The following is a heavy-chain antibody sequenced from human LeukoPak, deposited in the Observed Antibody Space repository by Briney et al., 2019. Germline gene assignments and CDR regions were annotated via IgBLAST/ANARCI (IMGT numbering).Heavy chain of an antibody. D-gene: IGHD3-22*01. CDR1: GFTFSSYG. J-gene: IGHJ4*02. V-gene: IGHV3-30*02. Sequence: GGSLRLSCAASGFTFSSYGMHWVRQAPGKGLEWVAFIRYDGSNKYYADSVKGRFTISRDNSKNTLYLQMNSLRAEDTAVYYCAKDMDSTRGGGYLLLDYWGQGTLVTVSS. CDR2: IRYDGSNK. CDR3: AKDMDSTRGGGYLLLDY.